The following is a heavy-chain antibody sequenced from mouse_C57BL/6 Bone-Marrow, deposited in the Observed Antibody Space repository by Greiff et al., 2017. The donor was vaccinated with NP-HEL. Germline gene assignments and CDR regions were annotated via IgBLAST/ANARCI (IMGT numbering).Heavy chain of an antibody. Sequence: QVQLKESGPGLVQPSQSLSITCTVSGFSLTSYGVHWVRQSPGKGLEWLGVIWSGGSTDYNAAFISRLSISKDNSKSQVFFKMNSLQADDTAIYYCARNSLYGNLDYWGQGTTLTVSS. V-gene: IGHV2-2*01. J-gene: IGHJ2*01. CDR3: ARNSLYGNLDY. D-gene: IGHD2-1*01. CDR1: GFSLTSYG. CDR2: IWSGGST.